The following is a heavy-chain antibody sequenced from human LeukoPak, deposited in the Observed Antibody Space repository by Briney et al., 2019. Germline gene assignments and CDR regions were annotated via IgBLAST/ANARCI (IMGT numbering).Heavy chain of an antibody. CDR3: AKDGDGYMVAFDS. Sequence: GGTLRLSCAASGYTLDDYDQHWVRHAPGRGLEWVIGISWHSGNIVYADSLKGRFTISGDNAKTSLYLQMNSLRSEDTALYYCAKDGDGYMVAFDSWGQGTMVTVSS. CDR1: GYTLDDYD. J-gene: IGHJ3*02. V-gene: IGHV3-9*01. D-gene: IGHD5-24*01. CDR2: ISWHSGNI.